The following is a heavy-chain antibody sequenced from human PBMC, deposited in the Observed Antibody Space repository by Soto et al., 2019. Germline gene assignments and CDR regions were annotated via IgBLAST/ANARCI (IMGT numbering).Heavy chain of an antibody. V-gene: IGHV3-33*06. D-gene: IGHD2-8*02. Sequence: QVQLVESGGDVVQPGRSLRLSCAASGFTFKDCAMHWVRQAPGKGLEWVSIIFNDAGNEYYTESVKGRFTISRDNSKNTLYLQMNSLRDEDTAVYYCAKEKGTDRAPNGAYDVWGRGTRVTVSS. J-gene: IGHJ3*01. CDR1: GFTFKDCA. CDR2: IFNDAGNE. CDR3: AKEKGTDRAPNGAYDV.